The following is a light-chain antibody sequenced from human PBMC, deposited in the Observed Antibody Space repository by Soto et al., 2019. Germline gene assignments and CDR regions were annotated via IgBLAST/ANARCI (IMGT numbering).Light chain of an antibody. V-gene: IGLV1-40*01. Sequence: QSVLTQPPSVSGAPGQRVTISCTGGSSNFGAGYDVHWYQQLPGTAPKLLIYTNTNRPSGVPDRFSGSKSGTSASLAITGLQAEDEADYYCSSYTSNSTLXVFGTGP. CDR1: SSNFGAGYD. CDR3: SSYTSNSTLXV. J-gene: IGLJ1*01. CDR2: TNT.